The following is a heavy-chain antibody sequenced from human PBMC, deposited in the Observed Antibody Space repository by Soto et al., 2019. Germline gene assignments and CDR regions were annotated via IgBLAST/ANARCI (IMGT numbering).Heavy chain of an antibody. CDR3: ARDYSSSWPSAFDY. D-gene: IGHD6-13*01. J-gene: IGHJ4*02. CDR1: GFTFSSYS. CDR2: ISSSSSYI. Sequence: GGSLRLSCAASGFTFSSYSMNWVRQAPGKGLEWVSSISSSSSYIYYADSVKGRFTISRDNAKNSLYLQMNSLRAEDTAVYYCARDYSSSWPSAFDYWRQGPLVTVSS. V-gene: IGHV3-21*01.